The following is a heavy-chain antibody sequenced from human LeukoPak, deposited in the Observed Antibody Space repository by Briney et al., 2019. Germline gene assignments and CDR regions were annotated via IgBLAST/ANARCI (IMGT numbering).Heavy chain of an antibody. CDR3: ASEVVTSIEYFQH. CDR2: IYYSGST. D-gene: IGHD2-21*02. V-gene: IGHV4-59*01. J-gene: IGHJ1*01. CDR1: GASITSYY. Sequence: SETLSLTCTVSGASITSYYWSWIRQPPGKALEWIGYIYYSGSTNYNPSLKSRVTISVDTSKNQFSLKLRSVTAADTALYYCASEVVTSIEYFQHWGQGTLVTVSS.